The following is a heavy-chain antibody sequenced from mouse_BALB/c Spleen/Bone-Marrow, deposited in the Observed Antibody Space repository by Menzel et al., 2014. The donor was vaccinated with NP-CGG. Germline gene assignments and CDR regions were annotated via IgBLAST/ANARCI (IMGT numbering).Heavy chain of an antibody. V-gene: IGHV1-80*01. D-gene: IGHD2-4*01. CDR2: IFPGDGDT. Sequence: VHLVESGAELVRPGSSVKISCKASGYVFSSYWMNWVKQRPGQGLEWIGQIFPGDGDTNYNGQFKGKATLTADRSSSTAFMQLSSLTSEDSAVYFCAGGDFDYDFTMDYWGQGTSVTVSS. CDR1: GYVFSSYW. CDR3: AGGDFDYDFTMDY. J-gene: IGHJ4*01.